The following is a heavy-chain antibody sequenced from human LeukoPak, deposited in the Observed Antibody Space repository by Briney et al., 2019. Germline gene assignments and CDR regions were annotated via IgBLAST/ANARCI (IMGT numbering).Heavy chain of an antibody. J-gene: IGHJ2*01. Sequence: PGGSLRLSCAASGFTFSSYDMHWVRQATGKGLEWVSAIVTAGDTYYPASVKGRFTISRENAKNSLFLQMSSLRAGDTAVYYCARAKGYYDSSGYPHWYFDLWGRGTVVTASS. CDR1: GFTFSSYD. CDR3: ARAKGYYDSSGYPHWYFDL. D-gene: IGHD3-22*01. CDR2: IVTAGDT. V-gene: IGHV3-13*01.